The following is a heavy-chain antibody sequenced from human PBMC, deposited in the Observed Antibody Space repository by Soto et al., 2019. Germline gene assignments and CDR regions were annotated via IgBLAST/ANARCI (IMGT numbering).Heavy chain of an antibody. CDR3: ARGQTPYSSSWYSAGNWFDP. CDR1: GGSFSGYY. Sequence: PSETLSLTCAVYGGSFSGYYLSWIRQPPGKGLEWIGEINHSGSTNYNPSLKSRVTISVDTSKNQFSLKLSSVTAADTAVYYCARGQTPYSSSWYSAGNWFDPWGQGTLVTVSS. D-gene: IGHD6-13*01. CDR2: INHSGST. V-gene: IGHV4-34*01. J-gene: IGHJ5*02.